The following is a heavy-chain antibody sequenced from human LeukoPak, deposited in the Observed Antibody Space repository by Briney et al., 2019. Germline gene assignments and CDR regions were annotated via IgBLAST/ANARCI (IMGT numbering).Heavy chain of an antibody. CDR1: GYTFTSYD. Sequence: ASVKVSCKASGYTFTSYDINWVRQATGQGLEWMGWMNPNSGNTGYAQKFQGRVTITRSTSISTAYMELSSLRSEDTAVYYCARGFPGRAAAATDYWGQGTLVTVSS. D-gene: IGHD6-13*01. J-gene: IGHJ4*02. CDR3: ARGFPGRAAAATDY. V-gene: IGHV1-8*03. CDR2: MNPNSGNT.